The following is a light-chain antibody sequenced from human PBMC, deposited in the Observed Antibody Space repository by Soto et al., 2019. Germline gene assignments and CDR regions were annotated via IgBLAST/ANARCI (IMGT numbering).Light chain of an antibody. CDR1: QRVLHSSNNENS. Sequence: DVVMTQSPDSLAVSLGERATINCKSSQRVLHSSNNENSVAWYQKKAGQRPKLLIYRASIRESGVPDRFSGSGSGTDFTLTISSLQAEDVAVYYCQQYYSAPLTFGQGTKVDIK. CDR2: RAS. V-gene: IGKV4-1*01. CDR3: QQYYSAPLT. J-gene: IGKJ1*01.